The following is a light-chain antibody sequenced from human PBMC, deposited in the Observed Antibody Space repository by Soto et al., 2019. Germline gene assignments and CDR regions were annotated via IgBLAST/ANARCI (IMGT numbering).Light chain of an antibody. J-gene: IGLJ2*01. CDR3: AAWDDSLGGVV. CDR2: RNN. CDR1: SSNIGSNY. V-gene: IGLV1-47*01. Sequence: QSVLTQPPSASGTPGQRVTTSCSGSSSNIGSNYVYWYQQLPGTAPKLLIYRNNQRPSGVPDRFSGSKSGTSASLAISGLRSEDEADYYCAAWDDSLGGVVFGGGTKLTVL.